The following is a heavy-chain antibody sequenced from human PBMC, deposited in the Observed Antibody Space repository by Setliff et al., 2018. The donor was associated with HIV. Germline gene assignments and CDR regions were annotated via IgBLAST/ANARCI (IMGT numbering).Heavy chain of an antibody. D-gene: IGHD6-19*01. CDR1: GGSFSGYY. CDR2: INHSGST. Sequence: LSLTCAVYGGSFSGYYWSWIRQPPGKGLEWIGEINHSGSTNYNPSLKSRVTISVDTSKNQFSLKLSSVTAADTAEYYCARRSGWYDYWGQGTLVTVTS. CDR3: ARRSGWYDY. V-gene: IGHV4-34*01. J-gene: IGHJ4*02.